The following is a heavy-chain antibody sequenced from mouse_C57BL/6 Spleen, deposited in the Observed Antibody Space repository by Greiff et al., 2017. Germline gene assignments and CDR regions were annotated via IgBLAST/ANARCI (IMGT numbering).Heavy chain of an antibody. D-gene: IGHD2-4*01. CDR2: IWGDGST. V-gene: IGHV2-3*01. Sequence: QVQLQQSGPGLVAPSQSLSITCTASGFSFTSYGVSWVRQPPGKGLEWLGVIWGDGSTNYHSALISRLSISKDNSKSQVFVKLNRLKTDDTDTYDCAKNDYDDDAPYYFDDWGKGTTLTVSS. CDR3: AKNDYDDDAPYYFDD. J-gene: IGHJ2*01. CDR1: GFSFTSYG.